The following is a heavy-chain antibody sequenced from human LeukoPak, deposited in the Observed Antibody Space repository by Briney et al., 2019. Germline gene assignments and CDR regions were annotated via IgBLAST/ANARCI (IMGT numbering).Heavy chain of an antibody. CDR1: GGSINSGAYY. V-gene: IGHV4-61*02. CDR3: ARDGPSVYFGH. J-gene: IGHJ4*02. CDR2: MYTSGST. Sequence: SETLSLTCTVSGGSINSGAYYWSWIRQPAGKGLEWIGRMYTSGSTNYNPSLKSRVTISRDTSKNQFSLRLSSVTAADTAVYYCARDGPSVYFGHWGQGTLVTVSS.